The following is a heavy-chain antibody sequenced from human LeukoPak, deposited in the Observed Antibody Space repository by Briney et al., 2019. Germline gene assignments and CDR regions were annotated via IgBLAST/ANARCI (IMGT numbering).Heavy chain of an antibody. V-gene: IGHV3-30*04. CDR2: ISYDGTNT. Sequence: GGSLRLSCAASEFTFSRYSMHWVRQAPGKGLEWVAVISYDGTNTYYADSVKGRFTISRDNSKNMVYPQLNSLRVDHTAVYYCARADSSGSFLGDALDFWGQGTLVIVSS. CDR1: EFTFSRYS. CDR3: ARADSSGSFLGDALDF. D-gene: IGHD3-22*01. J-gene: IGHJ3*01.